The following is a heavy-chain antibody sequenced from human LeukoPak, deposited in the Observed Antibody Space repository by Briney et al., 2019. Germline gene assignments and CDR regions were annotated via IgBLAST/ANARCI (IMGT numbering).Heavy chain of an antibody. J-gene: IGHJ4*02. CDR1: GFTFSSYW. CDR3: ARGSDTVMILGY. Sequence: GGSLRLSCAASGFTFSSYWMHWVRQAPGKGLVWVSRINSDGSSTNYADSVKGRFTISRDNAKNTLYLQMNSLRAEDTAVYYCARGSDTVMILGYWGQGTLVTVSS. D-gene: IGHD5-18*01. V-gene: IGHV3-74*01. CDR2: INSDGSST.